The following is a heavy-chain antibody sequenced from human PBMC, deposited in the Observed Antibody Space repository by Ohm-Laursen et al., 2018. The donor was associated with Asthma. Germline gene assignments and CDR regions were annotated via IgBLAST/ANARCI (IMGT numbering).Heavy chain of an antibody. CDR3: ARALGRWPDL. D-gene: IGHD1-26*01. CDR2: IYYSGST. J-gene: IGHJ2*01. V-gene: IGHV4-61*01. Sequence: SDTLSLTWTVSGGSASSGSYYWSWIRQPPGKGLEWIGDIYYSGSTNYNPSLKSRVTISVDTSKNQFSLKLSSVTAADTAVHYCARALGRWPDLWGRGTLVTVSS. CDR1: GGSASSGSYY.